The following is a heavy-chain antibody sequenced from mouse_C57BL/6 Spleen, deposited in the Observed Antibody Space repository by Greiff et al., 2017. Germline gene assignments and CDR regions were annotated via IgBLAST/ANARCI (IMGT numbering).Heavy chain of an antibody. CDR2: INPSSGYT. Sequence: VKVVESGAELARPGASVKMSCKASGYTFTSYTMHWVKQRPGQGLEWIGYINPSSGYTKYNQKFKDKATLTADKSASTAYMQLSSLTSEDSAVYDCARDAVVATDWYFDVWGTGTTVTVSS. CDR1: GYTFTSYT. CDR3: ARDAVVATDWYFDV. V-gene: IGHV1-4*01. D-gene: IGHD1-1*01. J-gene: IGHJ1*03.